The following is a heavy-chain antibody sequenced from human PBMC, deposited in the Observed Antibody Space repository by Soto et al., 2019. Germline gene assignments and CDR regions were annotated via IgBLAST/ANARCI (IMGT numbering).Heavy chain of an antibody. V-gene: IGHV4-59*08. Sequence: QVQLQESGPGLVKPSETLSLTCTVSGGSINTYCWSWIRQPPGKGPEWIAYIFDSGNTNYNPSLKSRVTISVDTSKNQFSLKLTSVTAADTAVYYCARHRRTTVANFFFDSWGQGALVTVSS. CDR1: GGSINTYC. D-gene: IGHD4-4*01. J-gene: IGHJ4*02. CDR3: ARHRRTTVANFFFDS. CDR2: IFDSGNT.